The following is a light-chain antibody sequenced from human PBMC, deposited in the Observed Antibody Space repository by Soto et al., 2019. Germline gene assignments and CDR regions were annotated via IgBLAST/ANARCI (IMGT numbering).Light chain of an antibody. CDR3: QQYDNRPFT. J-gene: IGKJ3*01. CDR2: DAS. Sequence: DIQMTQSPSSLSASVGDRVTITCQASQDISNDLNWYQQKPGKAPKLLIYDASNLETGVPSRFSGSGSGTDFTFTISSLQPDDSATYYCQQYDNRPFTFGPGTKVDIK. CDR1: QDISND. V-gene: IGKV1-33*01.